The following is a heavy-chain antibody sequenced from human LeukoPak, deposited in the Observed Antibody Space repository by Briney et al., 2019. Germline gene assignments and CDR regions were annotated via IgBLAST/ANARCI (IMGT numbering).Heavy chain of an antibody. V-gene: IGHV4-34*01. D-gene: IGHD2-2*02. J-gene: IGHJ5*02. CDR3: ARGLPAAISGASSWFDP. Sequence: SETLSPTCAVYGGSFSGYYWSWIRQPPGKGLEWIGEINHSGSTNYNPSLKSRVTISVDTSKNQFSLKLSSVTAADTAVYYCARGLPAAISGASSWFDPWGQGTLVTVSS. CDR2: INHSGST. CDR1: GGSFSGYY.